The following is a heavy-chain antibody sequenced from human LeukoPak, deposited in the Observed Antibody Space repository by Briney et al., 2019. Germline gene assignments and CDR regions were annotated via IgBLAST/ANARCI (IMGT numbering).Heavy chain of an antibody. Sequence: SETLSLTCTVSGGSIGSYYWNWIRQPPGKGLEWIGYIYYSGSTNYNPSLKSRVTISIDMSKSQFSLKLSSVTAADTAVYYCARRYDFWSGYPPPLDYWGQGTLVTVSS. CDR3: ARRYDFWSGYPPPLDY. CDR1: GGSIGSYY. D-gene: IGHD3-3*01. CDR2: IYYSGST. J-gene: IGHJ4*02. V-gene: IGHV4-59*12.